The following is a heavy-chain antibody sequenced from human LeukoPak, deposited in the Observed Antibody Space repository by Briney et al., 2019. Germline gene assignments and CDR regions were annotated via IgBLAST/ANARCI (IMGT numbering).Heavy chain of an antibody. Sequence: ASVKVSCKASGYTFTGYDINWVRQATGQGLEWMGWMNPNSDNTGYAQKFQGRVTMTRNTSISTAYMELSSLRSEDTAVYYCARLYQTSARYYYGMDVSGQGATVTVSS. CDR3: ARLYQTSARYYYGMDV. D-gene: IGHD2-2*01. CDR1: GYTFTGYD. CDR2: MNPNSDNT. V-gene: IGHV1-8*01. J-gene: IGHJ6*02.